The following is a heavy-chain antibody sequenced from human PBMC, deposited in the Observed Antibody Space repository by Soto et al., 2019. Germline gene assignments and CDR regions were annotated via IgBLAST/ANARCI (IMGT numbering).Heavy chain of an antibody. CDR1: GGSISSSSYY. J-gene: IGHJ4*02. V-gene: IGHV4-39*01. Sequence: SETLSLTCTVSGGSISSSSYYWGWIRQPPGKGLEWIGSIYYSGSTYYNPSLKSRVTISVDTSKNQFSLKLSSVTAADTAVYYCARFWRGGPPHSSSPKLRDIYHDYWGQGTLVTVSS. CDR2: IYYSGST. D-gene: IGHD6-6*01. CDR3: ARFWRGGPPHSSSPKLRDIYHDY.